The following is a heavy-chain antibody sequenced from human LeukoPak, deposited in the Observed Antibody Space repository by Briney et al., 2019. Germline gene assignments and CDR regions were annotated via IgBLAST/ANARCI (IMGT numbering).Heavy chain of an antibody. CDR3: GGYCSSTSCYAGGRGMFDP. Sequence: SVTVSCKASGGTFSSYAMSWVRQAPGQGLEWMGGIIPIFGTANYAQKFQGRVTITADESTSTAYMELSSLRSEDTAVYYCGGYCSSTSCYAGGRGMFDPWGQGTLVTVSS. J-gene: IGHJ5*02. CDR2: IIPIFGTA. V-gene: IGHV1-69*13. D-gene: IGHD2-2*01. CDR1: GGTFSSYA.